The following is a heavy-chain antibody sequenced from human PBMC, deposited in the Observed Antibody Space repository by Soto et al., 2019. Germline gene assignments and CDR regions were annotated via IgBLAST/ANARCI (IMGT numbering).Heavy chain of an antibody. CDR3: ARDKGQLVPADGY. D-gene: IGHD6-6*01. J-gene: IGHJ1*01. Sequence: GGSLRLSCADSGFTFSDYYMSWIRQAPGKGLERVSYITSRGSRIYYADSVKSRFTISRENAKNSLYLQMNSLRAEDTAVYYCARDKGQLVPADGYWGQGTLVTVSS. V-gene: IGHV3-11*01. CDR1: GFTFSDYY. CDR2: ITSRGSRI.